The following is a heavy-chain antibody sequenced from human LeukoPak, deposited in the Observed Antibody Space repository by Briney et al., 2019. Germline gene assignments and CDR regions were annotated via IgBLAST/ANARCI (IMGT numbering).Heavy chain of an antibody. CDR1: GGSFSSSDYY. Sequence: SETLSLTCTVSGGSFSSSDYYWGWIRQPPGKGLEWVGSVYYSGTTYYNPSLKSRVTISIDTSKNQFSLKLNSVTAADTAVYYCARDRGAAGGSFDYWGQGTLVTVSS. V-gene: IGHV4-39*07. J-gene: IGHJ4*02. CDR3: ARDRGAAGGSFDY. D-gene: IGHD6-13*01. CDR2: VYYSGTT.